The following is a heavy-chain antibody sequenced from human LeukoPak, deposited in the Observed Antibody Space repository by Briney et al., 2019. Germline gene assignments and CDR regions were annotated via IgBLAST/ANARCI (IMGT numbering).Heavy chain of an antibody. CDR1: GGSISSYY. Sequence: SETLSLTCTVSGGSISSYYWSWIRQPPGKGLEWIGYIYYSGSTNYNPSLKSRVTISVDTSKNQFSLKLSSVTAADTAVYYCAREQGLPGLPDYWGQGTLVTVSS. V-gene: IGHV4-59*01. D-gene: IGHD3-9*01. J-gene: IGHJ4*02. CDR2: IYYSGST. CDR3: AREQGLPGLPDY.